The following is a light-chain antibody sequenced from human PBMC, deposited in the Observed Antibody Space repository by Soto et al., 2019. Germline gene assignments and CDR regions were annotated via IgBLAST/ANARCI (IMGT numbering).Light chain of an antibody. CDR3: SSYASSSTPHVV. Sequence: QSALTQPASVSGSPGQSITISCTGTSSEVGGYNYVSWYQQDPGKAPKLMIYDVSNRPSGVSNRFSGSKSGNTASLTISGLQAEDEADYYCSSYASSSTPHVVFGGGTQLTVL. CDR2: DVS. V-gene: IGLV2-14*01. J-gene: IGLJ2*01. CDR1: SSEVGGYNY.